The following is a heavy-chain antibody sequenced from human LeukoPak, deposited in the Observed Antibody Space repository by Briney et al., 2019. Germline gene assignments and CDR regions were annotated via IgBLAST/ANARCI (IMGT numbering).Heavy chain of an antibody. Sequence: PGGSLRLSCAASGFTFDDYGMSWVRQAQGKGLEWVSGINWNGGSTGYADSVKGRFTISRDNAKNSLYLQMNSLRAEDTALYYCARHYGGNSGGDAFDIWGQGTMVTVSS. D-gene: IGHD4-23*01. CDR3: ARHYGGNSGGDAFDI. CDR2: INWNGGST. V-gene: IGHV3-20*04. CDR1: GFTFDDYG. J-gene: IGHJ3*02.